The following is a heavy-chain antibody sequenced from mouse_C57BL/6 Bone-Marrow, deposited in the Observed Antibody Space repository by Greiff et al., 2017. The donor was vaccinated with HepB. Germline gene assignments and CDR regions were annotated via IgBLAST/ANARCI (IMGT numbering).Heavy chain of an antibody. CDR2: ISSGGSYT. Sequence: EVQLQESGGDLVKPGGSLKLSCAASGFTFSSYGMSWVRQTPDKRLEWVATISSGGSYTYYPDSVKGRITISGDNAKKTLYLQMSSLKSEDAALYYGAKHQYDYGAWFAYWGQGTLVTVSA. CDR1: GFTFSSYG. D-gene: IGHD2-4*01. CDR3: AKHQYDYGAWFAY. V-gene: IGHV5-6*01. J-gene: IGHJ3*01.